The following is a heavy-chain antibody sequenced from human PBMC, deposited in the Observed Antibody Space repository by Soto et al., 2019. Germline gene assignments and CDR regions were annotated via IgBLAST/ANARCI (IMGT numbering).Heavy chain of an antibody. CDR3: ARDCSGGSCYRLSIYYYYGMDV. CDR2: IIPIFGTA. Sequence: GASVKVSCKASGGTFSSYAISWVRQAPGQGLEWMGGIIPIFGTANYAQKFQGRVAITADESTSTAYMELSSLRSGDTAVYYCARDCSGGSCYRLSIYYYYGMDVWGQGTTVTVSS. CDR1: GGTFSSYA. V-gene: IGHV1-69*13. D-gene: IGHD2-15*01. J-gene: IGHJ6*02.